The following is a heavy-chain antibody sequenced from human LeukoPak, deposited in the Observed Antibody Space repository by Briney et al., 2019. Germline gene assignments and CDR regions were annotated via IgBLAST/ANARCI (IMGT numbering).Heavy chain of an antibody. Sequence: GGSLRLSCAASGFPFSRDSMNWVRQAPGKGLEWVSYINGGGSPIYYADSVRGRFTISRDNAKNSLYLQMNSLRAEDTAVYYCVRDNPRCCGVIPANIDDYWGQGTLVTVSS. V-gene: IGHV3-48*01. CDR2: INGGGSPI. CDR3: VRDNPRCCGVIPANIDDY. J-gene: IGHJ4*02. D-gene: IGHD2-21*01. CDR1: GFPFSRDS.